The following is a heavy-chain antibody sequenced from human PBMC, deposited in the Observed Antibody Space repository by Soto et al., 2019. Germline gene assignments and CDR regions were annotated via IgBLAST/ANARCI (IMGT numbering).Heavy chain of an antibody. Sequence: EVLLVESGGGLVQPGGSLRLSCAASGITLSNYWVHWVRQAPGKGLVWVSRISSDGSSTSYADSVKGRFTISRDNAKNTLYLQMNSLRAEDTAVYYCAYFTSGCPTWGQGTLVTVSA. CDR3: AYFTSGCPT. J-gene: IGHJ4*02. V-gene: IGHV3-74*01. CDR2: ISSDGSST. D-gene: IGHD6-19*01. CDR1: GITLSNYW.